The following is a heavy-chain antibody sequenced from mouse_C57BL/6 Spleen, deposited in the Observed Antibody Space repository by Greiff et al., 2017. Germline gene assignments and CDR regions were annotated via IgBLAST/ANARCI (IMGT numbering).Heavy chain of an antibody. V-gene: IGHV5-16*01. Sequence: EVKLMESEGGLVQPGSSMKLSCTASGFTFSDYYMAWVRQVPEKGLEWVANINYDGSSTYYLDSLKSRFIISRDNAKNILYLQMSSLKSEDTATXYCARDRRTYYYGSSYDYAMDYWGQGTSVTVSS. CDR1: GFTFSDYY. D-gene: IGHD1-1*01. J-gene: IGHJ4*01. CDR3: ARDRRTYYYGSSYDYAMDY. CDR2: INYDGSST.